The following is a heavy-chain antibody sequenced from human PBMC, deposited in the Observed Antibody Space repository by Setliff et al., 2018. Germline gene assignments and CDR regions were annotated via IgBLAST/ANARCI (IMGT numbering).Heavy chain of an antibody. J-gene: IGHJ4*02. V-gene: IGHV3-11*01. D-gene: IGHD3-3*01. CDR2: ISSSGSTI. CDR3: AKDLASWSPDR. Sequence: GGSLRLSCAASGFTFNVYAMSWIRQAPGKGLEWVSYISSSGSTIYYADSVKGRFTISRDNAKNSLYLQMNDLRAEDTAVYYCAKDLASWSPDRWGLGTLVTVSS. CDR1: GFTFNVYA.